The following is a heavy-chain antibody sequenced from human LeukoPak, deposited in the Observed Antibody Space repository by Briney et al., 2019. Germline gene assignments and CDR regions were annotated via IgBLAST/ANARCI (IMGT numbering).Heavy chain of an antibody. CDR2: INACNGNT. CDR3: ARDRFPPLRITMVRGREDGMDV. Sequence: ASVKVSCRASGYTFTSYAMHWVRQAPGQRLEWMGWINACNGNTKYSQKFQGRVTITRDTSASTAYMELSSLRSEDTAVYYCARDRFPPLRITMVRGREDGMDVWGQGTTVTVSS. J-gene: IGHJ6*02. CDR1: GYTFTSYA. D-gene: IGHD3-10*01. V-gene: IGHV1-3*01.